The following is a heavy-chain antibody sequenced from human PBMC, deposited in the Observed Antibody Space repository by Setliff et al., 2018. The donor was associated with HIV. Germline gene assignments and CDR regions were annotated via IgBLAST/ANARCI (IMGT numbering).Heavy chain of an antibody. D-gene: IGHD2-15*01. Sequence: TGGSLRLSCIASAFSFSTYAMGWVRQAPGKGLVWVSLISRDGDNSHYADSVKGRFTISRDNAKNTLYLQMNSLRVEDTAVYYCARCPRYCSGSGCDPQYSHMDVWGQGTTVTVSS. CDR2: ISRDGDNS. V-gene: IGHV3-74*01. CDR3: ARCPRYCSGSGCDPQYSHMDV. J-gene: IGHJ6*03. CDR1: AFSFSTYA.